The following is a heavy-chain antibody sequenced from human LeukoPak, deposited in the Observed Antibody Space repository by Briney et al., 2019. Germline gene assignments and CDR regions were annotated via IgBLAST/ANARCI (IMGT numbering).Heavy chain of an antibody. CDR1: GYSFTSYW. CDR3: ARGLYSSGCKLLRSNWFDP. J-gene: IGHJ5*02. CDR2: IYPGDSDT. V-gene: IGHV5-51*01. Sequence: GESLKISCKGSGYSFTSYWIGWVRQMPGKGLEWMGIIYPGDSDTRYSPSFQGQVTISADKSISTAYLQWSSLKASDTAMYYCARGLYSSGCKLLRSNWFDPWGQGTLVTVSS. D-gene: IGHD6-19*01.